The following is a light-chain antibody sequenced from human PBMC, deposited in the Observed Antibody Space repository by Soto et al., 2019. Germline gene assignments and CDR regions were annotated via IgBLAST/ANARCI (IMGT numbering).Light chain of an antibody. CDR3: QSSDSSNVV. CDR2: EDN. CDR1: SGSIASNY. Sequence: NFMLTQPHSASASPGKTVTISCTGSSGSIASNYVQWYQQRPGSAPTTVIYEDNQRPSGVPDRFSGSIDSSSNSASLTISGLKTEDEADYYCQSSDSSNVVFGGGTKVTVL. V-gene: IGLV6-57*02. J-gene: IGLJ2*01.